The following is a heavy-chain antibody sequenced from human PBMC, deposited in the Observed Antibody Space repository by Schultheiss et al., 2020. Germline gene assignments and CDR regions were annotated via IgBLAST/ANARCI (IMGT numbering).Heavy chain of an antibody. CDR2: IIPILGIA. V-gene: IGHV1-69*04. D-gene: IGHD1-26*01. Sequence: SVKVSCKASGGTFSSYTISWVRQAPGQGLEWMGRIIPILGIANYAQKFQGRVTMTRDTSTSTVYMELSSLRSEDTAVYYCARDHPQDHSSLDYWGQGTLVTVSS. CDR1: GGTFSSYT. J-gene: IGHJ4*02. CDR3: ARDHPQDHSSLDY.